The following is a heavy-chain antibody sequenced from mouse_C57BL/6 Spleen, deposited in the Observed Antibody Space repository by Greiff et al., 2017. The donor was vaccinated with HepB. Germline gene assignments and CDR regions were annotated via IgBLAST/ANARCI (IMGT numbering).Heavy chain of an antibody. D-gene: IGHD1-1*01. J-gene: IGHJ2*01. Sequence: VQLQQSGPELVKPGASVKISCKASGYSFTGYYMNWVKQSPEKSLEWIGEINPSTGGTTYNQKFKAKATLTVDKSSSTAYMQLKSLTSEDSAVYYCARDYYGSSYSPFDYWGQGTTLTVSS. V-gene: IGHV1-42*01. CDR3: ARDYYGSSYSPFDY. CDR1: GYSFTGYY. CDR2: INPSTGGT.